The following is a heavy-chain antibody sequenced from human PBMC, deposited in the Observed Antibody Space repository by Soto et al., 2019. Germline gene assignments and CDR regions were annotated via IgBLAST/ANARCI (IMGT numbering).Heavy chain of an antibody. Sequence: GESLKISCAASGFTFSSYWMSWVRQAPGKGLEWVANIKQDGSEKYYVDSVKGRFTISRDNAKNSLYLQMNSLGAEDTAVYYCARVRRDPDYYDSSGYGPWIFDYWGQGTLVTVSS. CDR3: ARVRRDPDYYDSSGYGPWIFDY. CDR2: IKQDGSEK. V-gene: IGHV3-7*05. D-gene: IGHD3-22*01. J-gene: IGHJ4*02. CDR1: GFTFSSYW.